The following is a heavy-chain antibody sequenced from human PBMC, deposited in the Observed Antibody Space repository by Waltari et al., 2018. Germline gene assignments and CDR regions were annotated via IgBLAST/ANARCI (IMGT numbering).Heavy chain of an antibody. D-gene: IGHD2-15*01. Sequence: QVQLVQSGAEVKKPGASVKFSCKASGYTFTSYGITCVRPDPGQGLEGMGWNSAYNGNTNHAQKLQGRVTMTTDTSTRTAYMELRSLRSDDTAVYYCARDLEDIVVVVAAISYYGMDVWGQGTTVTVSS. CDR2: NSAYNGNT. CDR1: GYTFTSYG. CDR3: ARDLEDIVVVVAAISYYGMDV. V-gene: IGHV1-18*04. J-gene: IGHJ6*02.